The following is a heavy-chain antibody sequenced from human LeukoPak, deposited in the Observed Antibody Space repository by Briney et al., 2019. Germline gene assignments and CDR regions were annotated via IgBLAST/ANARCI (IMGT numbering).Heavy chain of an antibody. V-gene: IGHV4-59*01. J-gene: IGHJ5*02. CDR3: ARDSFLEWFHWFDP. CDR2: IYYSGST. CDR1: GGSISSYY. D-gene: IGHD3-3*01. Sequence: SETLSLTCTVSGGSISSYYWSWIRQPPGKGLEWIGYIYYSGSTNYNPSLKSRVTISVDTSKNQFSRKLSSVTAADTAVYYCARDSFLEWFHWFDPWGQGTLVTVSS.